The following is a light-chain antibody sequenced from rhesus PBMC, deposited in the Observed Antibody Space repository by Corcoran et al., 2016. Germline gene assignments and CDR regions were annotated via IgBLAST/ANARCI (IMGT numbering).Light chain of an antibody. CDR1: QGISSY. Sequence: DIQMTQSPSSVSASVGDRVTITGRASQGISSYLAWYQQKPGKAPNLLIYSATTLQSGVPSRFSGSGSWTEFTLTLSSLQPEDFATYCCQQYTSLPFTFSPGTKLDIQ. CDR2: SAT. V-gene: IGKV1-25*02. CDR3: QQYTSLPFT. J-gene: IGKJ3*01.